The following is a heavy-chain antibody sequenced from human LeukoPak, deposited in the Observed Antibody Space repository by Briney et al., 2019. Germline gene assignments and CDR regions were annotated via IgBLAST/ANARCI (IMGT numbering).Heavy chain of an antibody. CDR3: ARAEGDYYYYFYMDV. V-gene: IGHV3-7*01. J-gene: IGHJ6*03. CDR2: IKQDGGEK. Sequence: PGGSLRLSCAASGFTFSNSWMTWVRQAPRKGLEWVANIKQDGGEKYYVDSVKGRFTTSRDNGKNSLYLQMNSLRAEDTAVYYCARAEGDYYYYFYMDVWGKGTTVTVSS. CDR1: GFTFSNSW.